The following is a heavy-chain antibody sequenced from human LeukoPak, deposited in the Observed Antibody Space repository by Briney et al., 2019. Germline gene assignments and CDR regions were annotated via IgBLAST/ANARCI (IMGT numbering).Heavy chain of an antibody. V-gene: IGHV3-21*01. Sequence: GGSLRLSRAPSRFTFSSYIMNSVPQAPGKGVEGVSSISSSSSYIYYAATLKGRFTISRHNAKNSLYLQINSLRAHDPAVYYFSRGSFPGYYFDYWGQGTLVTVSS. CDR3: SRGSFPGYYFDY. J-gene: IGHJ4*02. CDR2: ISSSSSYI. CDR1: RFTFSSYI. D-gene: IGHD1-26*01.